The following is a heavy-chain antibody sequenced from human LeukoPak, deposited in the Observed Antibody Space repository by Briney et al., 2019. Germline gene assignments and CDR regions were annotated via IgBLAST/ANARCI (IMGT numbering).Heavy chain of an antibody. J-gene: IGHJ4*02. D-gene: IGHD5-12*01. CDR3: ARDHIVATIGAFFDY. Sequence: SGGSLRLSCAASGFTFSSYGMHWVRQAPGKGREWVAVIWYDGSNKYYADSVKGRFTISRVNAKNTLYPQMNSLRAEDTAVYYCARDHIVATIGAFFDYWGQGTLVTVSS. V-gene: IGHV3-33*01. CDR1: GFTFSSYG. CDR2: IWYDGSNK.